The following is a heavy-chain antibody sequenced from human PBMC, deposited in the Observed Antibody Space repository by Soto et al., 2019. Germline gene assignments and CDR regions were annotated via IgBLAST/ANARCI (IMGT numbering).Heavy chain of an antibody. J-gene: IGHJ4*02. D-gene: IGHD6-19*01. CDR2: ISGSGGST. V-gene: IGHV3-23*01. Sequence: GGCLRLSFAASGFTFRSYALSWVRQAPGKGLEWVSAISGSGGSTYYADSVKGRFTISRDNSKNTLYLQMNSLRAEDTAVYYCAKDRVVAVAGRPPGADFDYWGQGTLVTVSS. CDR1: GFTFRSYA. CDR3: AKDRVVAVAGRPPGADFDY.